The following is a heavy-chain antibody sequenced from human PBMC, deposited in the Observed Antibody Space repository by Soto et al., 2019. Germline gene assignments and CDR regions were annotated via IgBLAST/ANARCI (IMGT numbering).Heavy chain of an antibody. CDR2: INSDGSST. Sequence: EVQLVESGGGLVQPGGSLRLSCAASGFTFSSYWMHWVRQAPGKGLVWVSRINSDGSSTSYADSVKGRFTISRDNAKNTLYLQMNSLRAEDTAVYYCAREYSGYDYYYYYYYMDVWGKGTTLTVSS. D-gene: IGHD5-12*01. CDR3: AREYSGYDYYYYYYYMDV. CDR1: GFTFSSYW. V-gene: IGHV3-74*01. J-gene: IGHJ6*03.